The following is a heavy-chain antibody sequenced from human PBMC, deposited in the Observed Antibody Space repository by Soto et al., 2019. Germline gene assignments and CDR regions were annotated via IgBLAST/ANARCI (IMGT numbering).Heavy chain of an antibody. CDR2: ISYDGSNK. J-gene: IGHJ4*02. D-gene: IGHD5-18*01. V-gene: IGHV3-30*18. CDR3: AKDNGLIQLWSGYYFDY. Sequence: GGSLRLSCAASGFTFSSYGMHWVRQAPGKGLEWVAVISYDGSNKYYADSVKGRFTISRDNSKNTLYLQMNSLRAEDTAVYYCAKDNGLIQLWSGYYFDYWGQGTLVTVSS. CDR1: GFTFSSYG.